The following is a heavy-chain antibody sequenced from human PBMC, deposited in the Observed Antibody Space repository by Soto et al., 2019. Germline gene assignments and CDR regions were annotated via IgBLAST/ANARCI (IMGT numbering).Heavy chain of an antibody. CDR1: GGSFSGYY. J-gene: IGHJ6*03. V-gene: IGHV4-34*01. CDR2: INHSGST. Sequence: SETLSLTCAVYGGSFSGYYWSWIRQPPGKGLEWIGEINHSGSTNYNPSLKSRVTISVDTSKNQFSLKLSSVTAADTAVYYCARAYYGDYDANYYYYMDVWGKGTTVTVSS. D-gene: IGHD4-17*01. CDR3: ARAYYGDYDANYYYYMDV.